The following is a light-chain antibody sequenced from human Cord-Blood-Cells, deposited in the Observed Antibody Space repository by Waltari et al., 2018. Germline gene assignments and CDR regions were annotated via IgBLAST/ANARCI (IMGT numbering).Light chain of an antibody. V-gene: IGKV3-15*01. CDR2: GAS. CDR3: QQYNNWPFT. CDR1: QSVSSN. Sequence: IVMTQSPATLSVSPGDRASLSCRASQSVSSNFGWYQQKPGQAPKLLIDGASTRATGIPARFSGSGSGTECTLTISSLQSEDFAVYYCQQYNNWPFTFGRGTQVEIK. J-gene: IGKJ4*01.